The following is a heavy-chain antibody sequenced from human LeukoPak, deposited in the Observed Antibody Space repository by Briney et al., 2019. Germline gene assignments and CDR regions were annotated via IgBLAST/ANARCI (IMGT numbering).Heavy chain of an antibody. V-gene: IGHV4-4*02. D-gene: IGHD3-3*01. CDR1: GGSVINTNW. Sequence: SETLSLTCGASGGSVINTNWWTWVRQPPGKGLEWIGEVHLDGRTNYNPSLESRLTMSVDVSENQVSLKLTSVTAADTAVYYCAREGGFYRPLDYSGQGTLVTVSS. CDR3: AREGGFYRPLDY. CDR2: VHLDGRT. J-gene: IGHJ4*02.